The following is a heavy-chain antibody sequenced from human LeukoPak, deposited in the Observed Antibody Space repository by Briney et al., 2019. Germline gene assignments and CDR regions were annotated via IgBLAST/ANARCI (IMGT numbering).Heavy chain of an antibody. V-gene: IGHV4-59*12. CDR1: GGSISSYY. J-gene: IGHJ4*02. CDR3: ARGGAAAGLARFDY. CDR2: MYYSGST. D-gene: IGHD6-13*01. Sequence: SETLSLTCTVSGGSISSYYWSWIRQPPGKGLEWIGYMYYSGSTNYNPSLKSRVTISVDTSKNQFSLKLSSVTAADTAVYYCARGGAAAGLARFDYWGQGTLVTVSS.